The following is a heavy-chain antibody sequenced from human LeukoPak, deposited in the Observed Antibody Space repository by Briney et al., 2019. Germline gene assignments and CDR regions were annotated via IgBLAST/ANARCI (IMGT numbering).Heavy chain of an antibody. J-gene: IGHJ4*02. Sequence: GSLRLSCAASRFTFSSYAMSWIRQAPGKGLEWVSYISSSGSTIYYADSVKGRFTISRDNAKNSLYLQMNSLRAEDTAVYYCARDQSPGSSEFDYWGQGTLVTVSS. CDR2: ISSSGSTI. V-gene: IGHV3-48*04. CDR3: ARDQSPGSSEFDY. CDR1: RFTFSSYA.